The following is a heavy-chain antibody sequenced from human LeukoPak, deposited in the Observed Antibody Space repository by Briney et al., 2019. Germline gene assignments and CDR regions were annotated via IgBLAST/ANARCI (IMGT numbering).Heavy chain of an antibody. CDR1: GGSFSGYY. CDR3: ASATTVADWYFDL. CDR2: INHSGST. Sequence: PLETLSLTCAVYGGSFSGYYWSWIRQPPGKGLEWIGEINHSGSTNYNPSLKSRVTISVDTSKNQFSLKLSSVTAADTAVYYCASATTVADWYFDLWGRGTLVTVSS. J-gene: IGHJ2*01. D-gene: IGHD4-23*01. V-gene: IGHV4-34*01.